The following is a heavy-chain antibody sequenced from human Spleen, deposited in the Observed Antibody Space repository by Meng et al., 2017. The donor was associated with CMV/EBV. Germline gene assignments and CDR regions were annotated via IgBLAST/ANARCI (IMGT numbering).Heavy chain of an antibody. V-gene: IGHV3-48*04. J-gene: IGHJ6*02. CDR1: GFTFSSYS. D-gene: IGHD3-3*01. CDR2: ISSSSSTI. Sequence: GSLRLSCAASGFTFSSYSMNWVRQAPGKGLEWVSYISSSSSTIYYADSVKGRFTISRDNAKNSLYLQMNSLRAEDTAVYYCATYYDFWSGNQRSYGMDVWGQGTTVTVSS. CDR3: ATYYDFWSGNQRSYGMDV.